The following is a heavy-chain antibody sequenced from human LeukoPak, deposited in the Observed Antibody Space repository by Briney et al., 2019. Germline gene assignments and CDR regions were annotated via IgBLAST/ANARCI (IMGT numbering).Heavy chain of an antibody. V-gene: IGHV5-51*01. J-gene: IGHJ4*02. CDR1: GYIFTNYW. Sequence: RGESLKISCKGSGYIFTNYWIGWVRHMPGKGLEWMGIIYPGDSDTKYSPSFQGQVTISADKSISTAYLQWSSLKASDTAMYYCARPLADSNGYYLSSVDYWGQGSLVTVSS. CDR3: ARPLADSNGYYLSSVDY. CDR2: IYPGDSDT. D-gene: IGHD3-22*01.